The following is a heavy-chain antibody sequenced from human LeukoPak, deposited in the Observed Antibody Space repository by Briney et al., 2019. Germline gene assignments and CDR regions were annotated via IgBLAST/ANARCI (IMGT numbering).Heavy chain of an antibody. CDR3: ARTAEAGIDY. CDR2: IYYSGST. Sequence: SETLSLTCTVSGGSISSYYWSWIRQPPGKGLEWIGYIYYSGSTNYNPSLKSRVTISVDMSKNQFSLKLSSVTAADTAVYYCARTAEAGIDYWGQGTLVTVSS. V-gene: IGHV4-59*01. D-gene: IGHD6-19*01. J-gene: IGHJ4*02. CDR1: GGSISSYY.